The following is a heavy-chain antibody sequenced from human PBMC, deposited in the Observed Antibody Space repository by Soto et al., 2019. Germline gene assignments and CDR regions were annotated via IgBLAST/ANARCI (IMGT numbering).Heavy chain of an antibody. CDR3: ASTDASNDAFDL. V-gene: IGHV1-3*01. J-gene: IGHJ3*01. CDR1: GLTFRTSA. Sequence: QAQLVQSGAEVRRPGASVQLSCKASGLTFRTSAIHWVRQAPGRSLEWMGWINVGNDRPKYSQKFQGRLTITSQMSATTVYMDLATLTSEDTAVYFCASTDASNDAFDLWGQGTMVTVSS. CDR2: INVGNDRP. D-gene: IGHD2-8*02.